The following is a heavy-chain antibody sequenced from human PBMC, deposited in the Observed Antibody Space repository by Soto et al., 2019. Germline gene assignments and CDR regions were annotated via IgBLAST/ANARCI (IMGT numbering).Heavy chain of an antibody. CDR1: GGSISSYY. Sequence: SETLSLTCTVSGGSISSYYWSWIRQPPGKGLEWIGYIYYSGSTNYNPSLKSRVTISVDTSKNQFSLKLSSVTAADTAVYYCARGRGNNDFWSGYMFDPWGQGTLVT. J-gene: IGHJ5*02. CDR3: ARGRGNNDFWSGYMFDP. CDR2: IYYSGST. V-gene: IGHV4-59*01. D-gene: IGHD3-3*01.